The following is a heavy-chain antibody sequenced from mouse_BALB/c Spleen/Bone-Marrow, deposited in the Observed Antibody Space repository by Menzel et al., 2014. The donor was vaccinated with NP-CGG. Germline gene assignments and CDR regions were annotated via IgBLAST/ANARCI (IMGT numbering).Heavy chain of an antibody. CDR3: ARGDWDFAMDY. CDR1: GYTFSSYW. J-gene: IGHJ4*01. Sequence: VKLMESGAELMKPWASVKISCKATGYTFSSYWIERVKQRPGHGLEWIGEILPGSGNIYFNEKFKGRATFTADTSSTTAYMQLSSLTSEDSAVYYCARGDWDFAMDYWGQGTSVTVSS. CDR2: ILPGSGNI. V-gene: IGHV1-9*01. D-gene: IGHD4-1*01.